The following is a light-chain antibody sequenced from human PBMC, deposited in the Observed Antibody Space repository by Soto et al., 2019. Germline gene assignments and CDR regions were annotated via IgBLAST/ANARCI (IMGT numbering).Light chain of an antibody. CDR1: QSVSSY. J-gene: IGKJ4*01. CDR2: DAS. V-gene: IGKV3-11*01. Sequence: EIVLTQSPATLSLSPGERATLSCRASQSVSSYLAWYQQKVGQPPRLLIYDASHRATGIPARFSGSGSGTYFTLTISSLEPEDFAVYSCQQRSSWPLTFGGGTKVEI. CDR3: QQRSSWPLT.